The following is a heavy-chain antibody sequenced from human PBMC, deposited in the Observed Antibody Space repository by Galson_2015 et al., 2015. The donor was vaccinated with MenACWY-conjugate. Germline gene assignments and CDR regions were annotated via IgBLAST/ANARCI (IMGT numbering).Heavy chain of an antibody. CDR2: ISISSSYI. V-gene: IGHV3-21*01. D-gene: IGHD3-3*01. CDR1: GFIFSSHT. CDR3: ARDYARLEWLSAYYFDY. Sequence: SLRLSCAASGFIFSSHTMNWVRQAPGKGLEWVSSISISSSYIYYADSVKGRFTISRDNAKNSLYLQMNSLTAEDTAVYYCARDYARLEWLSAYYFDYWGQGTPVTGSS. J-gene: IGHJ4*02.